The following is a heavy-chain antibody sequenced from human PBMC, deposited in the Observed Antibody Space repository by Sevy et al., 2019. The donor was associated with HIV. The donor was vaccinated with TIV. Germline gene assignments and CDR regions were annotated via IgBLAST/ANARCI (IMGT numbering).Heavy chain of an antibody. CDR1: GYTLTELS. J-gene: IGHJ3*02. CDR2: FDPEDGET. V-gene: IGHV1-24*01. Sequence: ASVKVSCKVSGYTLTELSMHWVRQAPGKGLEWMGGFDPEDGETNYAQKFQGRVTMTEDTSTDTAYMELSSLRSEDTAVYYCATFRRYFDWSPVHDAFDIWGQGTMVTVSS. D-gene: IGHD3-9*01. CDR3: ATFRRYFDWSPVHDAFDI.